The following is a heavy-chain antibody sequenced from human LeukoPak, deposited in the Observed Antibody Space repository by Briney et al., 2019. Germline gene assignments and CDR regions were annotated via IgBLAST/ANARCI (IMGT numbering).Heavy chain of an antibody. V-gene: IGHV3-23*01. J-gene: IGHJ4*02. Sequence: GWSLRLSCAASGFTFSSYAMSWVRQAPGKGLEWVSAISGSGGSTYYADSVKGRFTISRDNSKNTLYLQMNSLRAEDTAVYYCAKDGVWSGYYRYFDYWGQGTLVTVSS. CDR1: GFTFSSYA. CDR2: ISGSGGST. CDR3: AKDGVWSGYYRYFDY. D-gene: IGHD3-3*01.